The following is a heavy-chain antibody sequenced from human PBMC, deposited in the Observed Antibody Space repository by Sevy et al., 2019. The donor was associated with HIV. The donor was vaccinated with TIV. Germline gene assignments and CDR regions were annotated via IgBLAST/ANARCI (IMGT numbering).Heavy chain of an antibody. CDR1: GFTFSDYY. Sequence: GGSLRLSCTASGFTFSDYYMSWIRQAPGKGLEWVSYISGLSNYINYADSVKGRFSISRDNVKDSLYLQMNSLRVDDTAVYFCARRAVNWDYFEYWSQGTLVTVSS. CDR3: ARRAVNWDYFEY. J-gene: IGHJ4*02. V-gene: IGHV3-11*06. CDR2: ISGLSNYI. D-gene: IGHD3-16*01.